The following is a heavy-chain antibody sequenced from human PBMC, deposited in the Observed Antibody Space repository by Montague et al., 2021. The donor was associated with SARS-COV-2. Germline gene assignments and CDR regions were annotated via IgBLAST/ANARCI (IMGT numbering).Heavy chain of an antibody. CDR2: IYHSGST. J-gene: IGHJ6*02. D-gene: IGHD1/OR15-1a*01. CDR3: TRGTEGNYNAMDV. V-gene: IGHV4-4*02. Sequence: SETLSLTCAVSGVSISSSNWWSWVRQPPGKGLEWIGGIYHSGSTXYNPPLKSRVTISVDKYKNQFSLKLNSVTPEDTAIYYCTRGTEGNYNAMDVWGQGTTVTVSS. CDR1: GVSISSSNW.